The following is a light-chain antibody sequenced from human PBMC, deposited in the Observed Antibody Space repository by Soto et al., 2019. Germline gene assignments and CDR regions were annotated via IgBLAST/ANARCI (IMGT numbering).Light chain of an antibody. J-gene: IGKJ5*01. Sequence: EIVMTQSPATLSVSPGERATLSCRASQSVSSNLACYQQKPGQAPRLLIYGASTRATGIPARFSGSGSGTEFTLTISSLQSEDFAVYYCQQLFTFGQGTRLEIK. CDR3: QQLFT. V-gene: IGKV3-15*01. CDR2: GAS. CDR1: QSVSSN.